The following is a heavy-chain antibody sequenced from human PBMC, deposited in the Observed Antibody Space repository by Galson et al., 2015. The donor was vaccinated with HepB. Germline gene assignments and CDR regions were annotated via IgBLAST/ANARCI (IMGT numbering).Heavy chain of an antibody. D-gene: IGHD2-15*01. Sequence: SLRLSCAASGFTFSDYYMSWIRQAPGKGLEWVSYISSSSSYTNYADSVKGRFTISRDNAKNSLYLQMNSLSTEDTAVYYCAGFPLVVVAVTEDYWGQGTLVTVSS. V-gene: IGHV3-11*06. J-gene: IGHJ4*02. CDR2: ISSSSSYT. CDR1: GFTFSDYY. CDR3: AGFPLVVVAVTEDY.